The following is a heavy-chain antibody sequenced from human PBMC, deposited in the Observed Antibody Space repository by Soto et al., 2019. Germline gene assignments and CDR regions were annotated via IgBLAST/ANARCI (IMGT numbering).Heavy chain of an antibody. CDR3: AKVRYCSSTSCYSNYYYYGMDV. CDR2: ISGSGGST. Sequence: GGSLRLSCAASGFTFISYAISCVRQAPLKWREWVSAISGSGGSTYYADSVKGRFTISRDNSKNTLYLQMNSLRAEDTAVYYCAKVRYCSSTSCYSNYYYYGMDVWGQGTTVTVSS. CDR1: GFTFISYA. D-gene: IGHD2-2*01. J-gene: IGHJ6*02. V-gene: IGHV3-23*01.